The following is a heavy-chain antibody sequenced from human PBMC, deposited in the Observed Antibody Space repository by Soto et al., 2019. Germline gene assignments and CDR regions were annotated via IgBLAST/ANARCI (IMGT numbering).Heavy chain of an antibody. D-gene: IGHD2-2*01. V-gene: IGHV4-4*02. CDR1: GGSISSGTW. CDR2: IYHSGSP. CDR3: ARRVPAAPNWFDP. J-gene: IGHJ5*02. Sequence: SETLSLTCAVPGGSISSGTWWSWVRQPPGRGLEWIGEIYHSGSPNYNPSLKSRVTMSVDKSKNLFSLRLSSVTAADSALYYCARRVPAAPNWFDPWGQGTLVTVSS.